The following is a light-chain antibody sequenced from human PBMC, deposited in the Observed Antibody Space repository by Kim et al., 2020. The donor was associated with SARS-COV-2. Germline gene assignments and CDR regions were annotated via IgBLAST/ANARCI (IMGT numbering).Light chain of an antibody. CDR1: SHRSYY. Sequence: VALGQTVRNKCQGESHRSYYATWDHQTPGQAPIRVIYGKNDRPTGIPDRVSGASSGNTASLTITGTQAGDEAEYYCNSRDSNDNVVFGGGTQLTVL. CDR2: GKN. V-gene: IGLV3-19*01. J-gene: IGLJ2*01. CDR3: NSRDSNDNVV.